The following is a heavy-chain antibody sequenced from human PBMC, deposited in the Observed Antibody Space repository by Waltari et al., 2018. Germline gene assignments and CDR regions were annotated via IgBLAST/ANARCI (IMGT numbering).Heavy chain of an antibody. CDR2: IYATGDT. D-gene: IGHD6-19*01. Sequence: EVQLVESGGARIQPGGSLRLSCAAPGLKGSYNYMGWVRQVPGKGPEWVSVIYATGDTYYAASVRGRFTISRDTSKNTVYLQMDSLGAADTAVYYCARAGLGSPSQWLQVLDSWGQGTLVTVSA. V-gene: IGHV3-53*01. J-gene: IGHJ4*02. CDR3: ARAGLGSPSQWLQVLDS. CDR1: GLKGSYNY.